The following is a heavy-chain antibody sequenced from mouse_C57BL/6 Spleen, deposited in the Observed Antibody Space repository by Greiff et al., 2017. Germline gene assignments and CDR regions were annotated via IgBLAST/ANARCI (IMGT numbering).Heavy chain of an antibody. Sequence: EVKLQQSVAELVRPGASVKLSCTASGFNIKNNYMHWVKQRPEQGLEWIGRIDPANGNTKYAQQFQGKAAITADTSSTTAYMQLSVLTSEDTAIYSCSRRGLYGYDLAMDYWGQGTSVTVSS. CDR3: SRRGLYGYDLAMDY. CDR2: IDPANGNT. CDR1: GFNIKNNY. D-gene: IGHD2-2*01. J-gene: IGHJ4*01. V-gene: IGHV14-3*01.